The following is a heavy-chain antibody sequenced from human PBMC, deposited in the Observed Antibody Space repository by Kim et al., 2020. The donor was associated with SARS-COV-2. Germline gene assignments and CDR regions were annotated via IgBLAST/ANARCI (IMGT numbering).Heavy chain of an antibody. V-gene: IGHV4-31*03. CDR2: IYYSGST. CDR1: GGSISSGGYY. J-gene: IGHJ4*02. Sequence: SETLSLTCTVSGGSISSGGYYWSWIRQHPGKGLEWIGYIYYSGSTYYNPSLKSRVTISVDTSKNQFSLKLSSVTAADTAVYYCAREGRPDYGDYGALYWGQGTLVTVSS. CDR3: AREGRPDYGDYGALY. D-gene: IGHD4-17*01.